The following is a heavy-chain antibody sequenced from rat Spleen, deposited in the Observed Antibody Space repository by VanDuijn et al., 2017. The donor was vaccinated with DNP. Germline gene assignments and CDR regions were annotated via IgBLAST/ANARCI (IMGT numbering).Heavy chain of an antibody. V-gene: IGHV5-31*01. D-gene: IGHD1-1*01. CDR3: TRDPFFGALDV. J-gene: IGHJ4*01. CDR2: ISNSGELT. Sequence: EVQLVESGGDLVRPGRSLKLSCVASGFTLTNYWMTWIRQVPGKGLEWVATISNSGELTYYLDSVKGRFTLSREVAGNALYLQMDSLRSEDTATYYCTRDPFFGALDVWGQGTSITVSS. CDR1: GFTLTNYW.